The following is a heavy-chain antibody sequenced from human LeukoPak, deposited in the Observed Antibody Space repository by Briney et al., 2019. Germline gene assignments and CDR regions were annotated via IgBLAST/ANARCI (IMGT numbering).Heavy chain of an antibody. Sequence: GGSLRLSCAVSGVTFSSYAMSWVRQAPGKGLEWVSVIYSGGSTYYADSVKGRFTISRDNSKNTLYLQMNSLRAEDTAVYYCARVEAYYYYMDVWGKGTTVTVSS. CDR2: IYSGGST. J-gene: IGHJ6*03. CDR1: GVTFSSYA. CDR3: ARVEAYYYYMDV. V-gene: IGHV3-53*01.